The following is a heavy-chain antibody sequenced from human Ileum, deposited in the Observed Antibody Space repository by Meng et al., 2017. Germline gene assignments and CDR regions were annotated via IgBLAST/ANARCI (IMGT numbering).Heavy chain of an antibody. D-gene: IGHD5-12*01. J-gene: IGHJ3*02. CDR2: IYPGDSDT. CDR3: ARCVRLATVDAFDI. Sequence: KVSCKGSGYSFTSYWIGWVRQMPGKGLEWMGIIYPGDSDTRYSPSFQGQVTISADKSISTAYLQWSSLKASDTAMYYCARCVRLATVDAFDIWGQGTMVTVSS. V-gene: IGHV5-51*01. CDR1: GYSFTSYW.